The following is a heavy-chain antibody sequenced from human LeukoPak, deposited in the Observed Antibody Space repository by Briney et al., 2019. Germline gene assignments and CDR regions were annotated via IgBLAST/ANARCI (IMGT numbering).Heavy chain of an antibody. Sequence: SETLSLTCTVSGGSISSYYWSWIRQPPGKGLEWIGYIYYSGSTNYNPSLKSRVTISVDTSKNQFSLKLSSVTAADTAVYYCARASTPTVGWFDPWGQGTLVTVSS. CDR1: GGSISSYY. D-gene: IGHD5/OR15-5a*01. CDR3: ARASTPTVGWFDP. V-gene: IGHV4-59*08. CDR2: IYYSGST. J-gene: IGHJ5*02.